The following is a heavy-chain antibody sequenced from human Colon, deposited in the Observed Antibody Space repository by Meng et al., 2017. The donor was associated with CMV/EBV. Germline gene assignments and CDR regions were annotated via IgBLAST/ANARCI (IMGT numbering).Heavy chain of an antibody. CDR2: IIPILGIA. CDR3: ATVEMLEWVFEDY. V-gene: IGHV1-69*02. Sequence: SVKVSCKASGGTFSSYTISWVRQAPGQGLEWMGRIIPILGIANYAQKFQGRVTITADKSTSTAYMELSSLRSEDTAVYYCATVEMLEWVFEDYWGQGTLVTVS. J-gene: IGHJ4*02. CDR1: GGTFSSYT. D-gene: IGHD3-3*01.